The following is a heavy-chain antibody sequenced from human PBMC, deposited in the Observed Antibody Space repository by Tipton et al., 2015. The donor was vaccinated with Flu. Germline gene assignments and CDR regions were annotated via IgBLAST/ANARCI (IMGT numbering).Heavy chain of an antibody. J-gene: IGHJ4*02. D-gene: IGHD3-16*01. V-gene: IGHV3-7*01. CDR1: GFTLSNYW. Sequence: SLRLSCAASGFTLSNYWMSWVRQAPGKGLEWVANINQDGSEKYYVDSVKGRFTMSRDNAKNSLYLQMNILRAEDTAVYYCAITAIDYWGQGALVTVSS. CDR3: AITAIDY. CDR2: INQDGSEK.